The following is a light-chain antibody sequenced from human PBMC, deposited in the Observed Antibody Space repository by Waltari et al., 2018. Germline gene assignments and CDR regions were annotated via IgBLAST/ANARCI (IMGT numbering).Light chain of an antibody. V-gene: IGLV1-51*02. CDR3: ITKDTSLNAIV. Sequence: QSVLTQPPSVSAAPGQKVTISCSGSSSNIGNNYVSWFQQLPGTAPKLLIYENKNRPSGPPDRFSASKSGTSGTLDITGLQTGDEADYYCITKDTSLNAIVFGGGTKLTVL. J-gene: IGLJ2*01. CDR1: SSNIGNNY. CDR2: ENK.